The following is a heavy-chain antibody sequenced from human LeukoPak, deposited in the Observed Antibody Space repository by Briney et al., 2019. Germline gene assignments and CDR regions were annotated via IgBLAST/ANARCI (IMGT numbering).Heavy chain of an antibody. V-gene: IGHV4-30-4*01. J-gene: IGHJ3*02. CDR3: ARVSGSGSRDAFDI. Sequence: SQTLSLTCTVSGGSISSGDYYWSWIRQPPGKGLEWFGYIYYSGSTYYNPSLKSRVTISVDTSKNQFSLKLSSVTAADTAVYYCARVSGSGSRDAFDIWGQGTMVTVSS. CDR1: GGSISSGDYY. D-gene: IGHD1-26*01. CDR2: IYYSGST.